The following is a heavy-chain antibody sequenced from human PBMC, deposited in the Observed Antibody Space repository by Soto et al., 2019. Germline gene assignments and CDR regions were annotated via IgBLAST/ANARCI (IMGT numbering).Heavy chain of an antibody. D-gene: IGHD6-19*01. Sequence: QAQLQESGPGLVKPSETLSLTCTVSGGSVSSGVYYWSWTRQSPGKGLGWIGYIHDSGSTKYNPSLKSRVTISVDTSRNQFSLRLSSVTAADTAVYYCARSGGGSGWLGGQGTLVTVSS. CDR1: GGSVSSGVYY. CDR2: IHDSGST. V-gene: IGHV4-61*08. CDR3: ARSGGGSGWL. J-gene: IGHJ4*02.